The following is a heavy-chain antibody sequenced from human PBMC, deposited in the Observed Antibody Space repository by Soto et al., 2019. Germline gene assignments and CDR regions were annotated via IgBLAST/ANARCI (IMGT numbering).Heavy chain of an antibody. CDR3: ACHSDFQH. CDR1: GGSVSSGSYY. J-gene: IGHJ1*01. CDR2: IYYSGST. V-gene: IGHV4-61*01. Sequence: QVQLQESGPGLVKPSETLSLTCTVSGGSVSSGSYYWSWIRQPPGKGLEWIGYIYYSGSTNYNPSLKSRVTISVDTSKNQFSLKLSSVTAADTAVYYCACHSDFQHWGQGILVTVSS.